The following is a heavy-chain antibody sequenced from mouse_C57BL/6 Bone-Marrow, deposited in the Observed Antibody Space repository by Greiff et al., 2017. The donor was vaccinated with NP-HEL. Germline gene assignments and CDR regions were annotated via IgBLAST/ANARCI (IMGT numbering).Heavy chain of an antibody. D-gene: IGHD2-4*01. V-gene: IGHV1-15*01. CDR2: IDPETGGT. J-gene: IGHJ4*01. CDR1: GYTFTDYE. Sequence: LVESGAELVRPGASVTLSCKASGYTFTDYEMHWVKQTPVHGLEWIGAIDPETGGTAYNQKFKGKAILTADKSSSTAYMELRSLTSEDSAVYYCTNDYDDAMDYWGQGTSVTVSS. CDR3: TNDYDDAMDY.